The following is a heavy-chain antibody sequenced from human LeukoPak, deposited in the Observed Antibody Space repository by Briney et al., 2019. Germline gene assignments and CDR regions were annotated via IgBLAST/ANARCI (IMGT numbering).Heavy chain of an antibody. CDR1: GFSFSSFA. CDR2: ISYDGSNK. J-gene: IGHJ4*02. V-gene: IGHV3-30-3*01. Sequence: GGSLRLSCAVSGFSFSSFAMSWVRQAPGKGLEWVAVISYDGSNKYYADSVKGRFTISRDNSKNTLYLQMNSLRAEDTAVYYCARPGAHDYWGQGTLVTVSS. CDR3: ARPGAHDY.